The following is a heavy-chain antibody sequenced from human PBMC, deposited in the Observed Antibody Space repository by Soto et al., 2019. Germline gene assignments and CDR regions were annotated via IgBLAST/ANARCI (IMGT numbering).Heavy chain of an antibody. J-gene: IGHJ4*02. V-gene: IGHV1-69*01. CDR1: GGTFSSYA. CDR2: IIPIFGTA. D-gene: IGHD3-22*01. CDR3: ARSPFRGYYYHYFDY. Sequence: QVQLVQSGAEVKQPGSSVKVSCKASGGTFSSYAISWVRQAPGQGLEWMGGIIPIFGTANYAQKFQGRVTITANESTSTAYMELSSLRSEDTAVYYCARSPFRGYYYHYFDYWGQGTLVTVSS.